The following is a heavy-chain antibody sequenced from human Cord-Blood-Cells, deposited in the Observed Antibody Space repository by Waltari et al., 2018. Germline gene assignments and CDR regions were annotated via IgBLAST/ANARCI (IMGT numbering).Heavy chain of an antibody. CDR3: AKSKAAAGTPFDY. V-gene: IGHV3-23*01. D-gene: IGHD6-13*01. J-gene: IGHJ4*02. CDR2: ISGRGGST. Sequence: EVQLLESGGGLVQPGGSLRLSRAASGFTFSSYAMSWVRQAPGKGLEWVSAISGRGGSTYYADSVKGRFTISRDNSKNTLYLQMNSLRAEDTAVYYCAKSKAAAGTPFDYWGQGTLVTVSS. CDR1: GFTFSSYA.